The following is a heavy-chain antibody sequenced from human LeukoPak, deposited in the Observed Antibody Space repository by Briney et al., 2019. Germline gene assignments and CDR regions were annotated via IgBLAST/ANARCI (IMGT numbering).Heavy chain of an antibody. CDR2: ISAGGSST. CDR3: AKRDTSGYYYFDY. Sequence: GGSLRLSCAASGFTFNNYVMSWVRQAPGKGLEWVSTISAGGSSTFYADSVKGRFTISRDNSKNTVYLQMNSLRADDTALYYCAKRDTSGYYYFDYWGQGTLVTVSS. D-gene: IGHD3-22*01. V-gene: IGHV3-23*01. CDR1: GFTFNNYV. J-gene: IGHJ4*02.